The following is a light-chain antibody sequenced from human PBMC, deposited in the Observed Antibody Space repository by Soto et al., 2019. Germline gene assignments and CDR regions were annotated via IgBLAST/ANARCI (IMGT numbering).Light chain of an antibody. CDR1: QSVGSN. J-gene: IGKJ3*01. CDR3: MQSIQLPRFT. V-gene: IGKV3-15*01. Sequence: EMVMTQSPATLSVSPGESATLSCRASQSVGSNLAWYQQHPGQAPRLLISGASTRATGIPARFSGSGSGTDFTLKISRVEAEDVGVYYCMQSIQLPRFTFGPGTKVDIK. CDR2: GAS.